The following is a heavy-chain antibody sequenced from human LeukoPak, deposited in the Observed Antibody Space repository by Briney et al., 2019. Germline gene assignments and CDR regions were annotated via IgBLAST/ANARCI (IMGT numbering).Heavy chain of an antibody. CDR3: AKEFNRGLPDY. V-gene: IGHV3-7*01. D-gene: IGHD2-21*01. CDR2: IKQDGSEK. J-gene: IGHJ4*02. Sequence: GGSLRLSCAASGFTFSSYWMNWVRQAPGKGLEWVANIKQDGSEKYYVDSVKGRFTISRDNAQNSLYLQMSSLRAEDTAVYYCAKEFNRGLPDYWGQGTLVTVPS. CDR1: GFTFSSYW.